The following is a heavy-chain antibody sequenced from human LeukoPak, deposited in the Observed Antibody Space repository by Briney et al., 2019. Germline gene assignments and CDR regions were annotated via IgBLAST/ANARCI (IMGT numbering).Heavy chain of an antibody. V-gene: IGHV4-59*01. J-gene: IGHJ4*02. CDR3: AREGGRDGYKIFDY. D-gene: IGHD5-24*01. CDR1: GGSISSYY. Sequence: SETLSLTCTVSGGSISSYYWSWIRQPPGKGLEWIGYIYYSGSTNYNPSLKSRVTISVDTSKNQFSLKRSSVTAADTAVYYCAREGGRDGYKIFDYWGEGTLVTVSS. CDR2: IYYSGST.